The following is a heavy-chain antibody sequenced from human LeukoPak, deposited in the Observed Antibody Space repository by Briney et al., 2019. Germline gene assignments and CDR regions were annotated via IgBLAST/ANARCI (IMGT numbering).Heavy chain of an antibody. CDR1: GSTFSSYA. Sequence: GGSLRLSCAASGSTFSSYAMHWVRQAPGKGLEWVAFIRYDGSNKYYADSVKGRFTISRDNSKNTLYLQMNSLRAEDTAVYYCAKSFSEYSSSSASYWGQGTLVTVSP. CDR3: AKSFSEYSSSSASY. D-gene: IGHD6-6*01. CDR2: IRYDGSNK. J-gene: IGHJ4*02. V-gene: IGHV3-30*02.